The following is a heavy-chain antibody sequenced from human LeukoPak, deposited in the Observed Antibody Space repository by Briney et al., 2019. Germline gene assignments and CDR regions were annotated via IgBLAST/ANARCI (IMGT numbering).Heavy chain of an antibody. CDR2: IYYSGST. CDR3: ARGRWLQSLDY. Sequence: PSETLSLTCTVSGGSISSSSYYWGWIRQPPGKGLEWIGSIYYSGSTYYNPSLKSRVTISVDTSKNQFSLRLSSVTAADTAVYYCARGRWLQSLDYWGQGILVTVSS. J-gene: IGHJ4*02. V-gene: IGHV4-39*07. D-gene: IGHD5-24*01. CDR1: GGSISSSSYY.